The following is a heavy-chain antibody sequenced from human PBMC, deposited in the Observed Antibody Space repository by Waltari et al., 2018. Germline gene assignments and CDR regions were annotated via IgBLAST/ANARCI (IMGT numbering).Heavy chain of an antibody. CDR2: ISYDGSNK. D-gene: IGHD4-17*01. CDR3: ARGGATASDY. CDR1: GFTFSSYA. Sequence: QVQLVESGGGVVQPGRSLSLSCAASGFTFSSYAMPWVRQDPGKGLEWVAVISYDGSNKYYADSVKGRFTISRDNSKNTLYLQMNSLRAEDTAVYYCARGGATASDYWGQGTLVTVSS. V-gene: IGHV3-30*01. J-gene: IGHJ4*02.